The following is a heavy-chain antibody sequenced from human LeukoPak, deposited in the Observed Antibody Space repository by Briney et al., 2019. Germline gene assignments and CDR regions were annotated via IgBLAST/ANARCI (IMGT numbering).Heavy chain of an antibody. CDR2: ISSSSSTI. Sequence: PGGSLRLSCAASGFTFSSYSMNWVRQAPGKGLEWVSYISSSSSTIYYADSVKGRFTISRDNAKNSLYLQMNSLRAEDTAVYYCARDSGASTVDYPPYFDYWGQGTLVTVSS. D-gene: IGHD4-23*01. J-gene: IGHJ4*02. CDR1: GFTFSSYS. V-gene: IGHV3-48*04. CDR3: ARDSGASTVDYPPYFDY.